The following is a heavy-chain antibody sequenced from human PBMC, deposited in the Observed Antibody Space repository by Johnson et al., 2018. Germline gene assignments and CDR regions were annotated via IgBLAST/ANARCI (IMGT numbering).Heavy chain of an antibody. CDR1: GFTFNDYY. V-gene: IGHV3-11*04. CDR2: ISGSGNTI. Sequence: QVQLVQSGGGLVKPGGSLRLSCAASGFTFNDYYMSWIRQAPGTGLEWVSYISGSGNTIYYADSVKGRFTISRDNAKNSLSLQMNSLRAEDTAAYFWARGSDDFWSGYPGGYYYYYMDVWGNGTTVTVSS. CDR3: ARGSDDFWSGYPGGYYYYYMDV. D-gene: IGHD3-3*01. J-gene: IGHJ6*03.